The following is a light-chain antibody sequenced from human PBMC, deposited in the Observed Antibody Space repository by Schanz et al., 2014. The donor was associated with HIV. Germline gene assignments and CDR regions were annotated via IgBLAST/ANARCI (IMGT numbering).Light chain of an antibody. Sequence: EIVLTQSPATLSLSSGERATLSCRASQSVRSHLAWYQQKPGQAPRLLIYDASNRATGIPARFSGSGSGTDFTLTISRVEPEDYAVYYCQQYGSSPWTFGQGTRVDVK. V-gene: IGKV3-11*01. J-gene: IGKJ1*01. CDR1: QSVRSH. CDR3: QQYGSSPWT. CDR2: DAS.